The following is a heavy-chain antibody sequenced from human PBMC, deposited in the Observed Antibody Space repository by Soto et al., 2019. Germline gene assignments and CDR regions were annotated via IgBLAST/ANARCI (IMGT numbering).Heavy chain of an antibody. CDR1: GDSVSSNSAA. CDR3: ARGPSPLAY. Sequence: SQTLSLPCATSGDSVSSNSAALNCVRQSPSRGLEWLGRTYYRSRWYSDYAGSVKSRITINADTSKNQFSLHLNSVTPQDTAVYYCARGPSPLAYWGRGTVVTVSS. J-gene: IGHJ4*02. CDR2: TYYRSRWYS. D-gene: IGHD6-6*01. V-gene: IGHV6-1*01.